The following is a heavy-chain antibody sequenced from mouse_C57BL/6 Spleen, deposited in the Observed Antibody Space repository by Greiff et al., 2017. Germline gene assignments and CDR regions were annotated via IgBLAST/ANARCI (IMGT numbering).Heavy chain of an antibody. V-gene: IGHV2-9-1*01. CDR3: ARNEGGNFPWFAY. CDR2: IWTGGGT. CDR1: GFSLTSSA. Sequence: VQRVESGPGLVAPSQSLSITCPVSGFSLTSSAISWVRQPPGKGLEWLGVIWTGGGTNYNSALKSRLSISKDNSKSQVFLKMNSLQTDDTARYYCARNEGGNFPWFAYWGQGTLVTVSA. J-gene: IGHJ3*01. D-gene: IGHD2-1*01.